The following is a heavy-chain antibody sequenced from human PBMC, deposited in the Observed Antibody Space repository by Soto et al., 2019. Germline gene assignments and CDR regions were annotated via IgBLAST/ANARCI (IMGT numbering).Heavy chain of an antibody. CDR3: AKVTGYCSSSSCRRDSYYYYGMDV. D-gene: IGHD2-2*01. J-gene: IGHJ6*02. CDR1: GFTFSSYG. Sequence: GGSLRLSCAASGFTFSSYGMHWVRQAPGKGLEWVAVISYDGSDKYYADSVKGRFSISRDNPKNTLCLQLNSLRPEDTAVYYWAKVTGYCSSSSCRRDSYYYYGMDVLGQGTTVTVSS. CDR2: ISYDGSDK. V-gene: IGHV3-30*18.